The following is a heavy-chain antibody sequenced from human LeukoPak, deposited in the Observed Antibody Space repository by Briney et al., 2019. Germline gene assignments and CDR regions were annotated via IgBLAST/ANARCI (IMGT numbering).Heavy chain of an antibody. J-gene: IGHJ4*02. Sequence: ASVKVSCKASGYTFTSYAMHWVRQAPGQRLEWMGWINAGNGNTKYSQKFQGRVTITRDTSASTAYMELSSLRSEDTAVYYCARGGGGVHDYGDYWGQGTLVTVSS. CDR2: INAGNGNT. CDR3: ARGGGGVHDYGDY. V-gene: IGHV1-3*01. CDR1: GYTFTSYA. D-gene: IGHD1-1*01.